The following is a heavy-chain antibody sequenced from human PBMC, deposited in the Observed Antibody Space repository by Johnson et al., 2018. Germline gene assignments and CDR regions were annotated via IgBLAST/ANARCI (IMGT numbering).Heavy chain of an antibody. J-gene: IGHJ6*01. CDR1: GFTFDYYA. CDR3: ARATVAGRGRDDGMDV. V-gene: IGHV3-9*01. Sequence: VQLVESGGGLVQPGRSLRLSCAASGFTFDYYAMHWVRQAPGKGLEWVSGICWNSGSIGYAVSVKGRFTISRDNANNSLYLQRHMLRGEDTGLYYWARATVAGRGRDDGMDVWGQGTTVTVSS. CDR2: ICWNSGSI. D-gene: IGHD6-19*01.